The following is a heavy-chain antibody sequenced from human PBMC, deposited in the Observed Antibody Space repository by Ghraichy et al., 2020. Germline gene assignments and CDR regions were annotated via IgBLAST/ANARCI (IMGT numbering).Heavy chain of an antibody. J-gene: IGHJ2*01. D-gene: IGHD2-15*01. V-gene: IGHV3-23*01. Sequence: GGSLRLSCAASGFTFSNYAMSWVRQAPGKGLEWVSTISVSGGSTFYADSVKGRLTISRDNSEDTLYLQMNSLRTEDTAKYFCARIKPQDAGNWYFDLWGRGTLVTVSS. CDR3: ARIKPQDAGNWYFDL. CDR2: ISVSGGST. CDR1: GFTFSNYA.